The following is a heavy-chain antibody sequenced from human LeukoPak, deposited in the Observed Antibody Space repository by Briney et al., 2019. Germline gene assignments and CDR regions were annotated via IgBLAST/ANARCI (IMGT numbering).Heavy chain of an antibody. D-gene: IGHD5-24*01. CDR1: GGSISSYY. CDR2: IYYSGST. CDR3: ARGGDGYKGSYYYYYMDV. J-gene: IGHJ6*03. Sequence: SETLSLTCTVSGGSISSYYWSWIRQPPGKGLEWIGYIYYSGSTNYNPSLKSRVTISVDTSKNQFSLKLSSVPAADTAVYYCARGGDGYKGSYYYYYMDVWGKGTTVTVSS. V-gene: IGHV4-59*01.